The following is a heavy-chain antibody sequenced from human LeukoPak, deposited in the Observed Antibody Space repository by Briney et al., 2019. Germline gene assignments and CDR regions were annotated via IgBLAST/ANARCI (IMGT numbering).Heavy chain of an antibody. D-gene: IGHD1-14*01. J-gene: IGHJ6*03. CDR1: GGTFSSYA. CDR3: ARNQWGSINYYYYMDV. V-gene: IGHV1-69*05. Sequence: SVKVSCKASGGTFSSYAISWVRQAPGQGLEWMGGIIPIFGTANYAQKFQGRVTITTDESTSTAYMELSRLRSEDTAVYYCARNQWGSINYYYYMDVWGKGTTVTVSS. CDR2: IIPIFGTA.